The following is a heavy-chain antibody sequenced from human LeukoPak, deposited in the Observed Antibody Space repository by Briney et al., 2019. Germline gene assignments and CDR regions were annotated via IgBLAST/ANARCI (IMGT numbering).Heavy chain of an antibody. CDR3: ARDRSSGWYVKYYFDY. CDR1: GFTFSSYA. V-gene: IGHV3-30*04. CDR2: ISYDGSNK. Sequence: GRSLRLSCAASGFTFSSYAMHWVRQAPGKGLEWVAVISYDGSNKYYADSVKGRFTISRDNSKNTLYLQMNSLRAEDTAVYYCARDRSSGWYVKYYFDYWGQGTLVTVSS. J-gene: IGHJ4*02. D-gene: IGHD6-19*01.